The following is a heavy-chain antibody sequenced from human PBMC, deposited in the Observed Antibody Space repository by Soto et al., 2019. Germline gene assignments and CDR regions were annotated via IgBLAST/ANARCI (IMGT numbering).Heavy chain of an antibody. V-gene: IGHV3-30-3*01. CDR2: ISYDGSNK. Sequence: GGSLRLSCAASGFTFSSYAMHWVRQAPGKGLEWVAVISYDGSNKYYADSVKGRFTISRDNSKNMLYLQMNSLRAEDTAVYYCARAQQWLVSLDYWGQGTLVTVSS. D-gene: IGHD6-19*01. J-gene: IGHJ4*02. CDR1: GFTFSSYA. CDR3: ARAQQWLVSLDY.